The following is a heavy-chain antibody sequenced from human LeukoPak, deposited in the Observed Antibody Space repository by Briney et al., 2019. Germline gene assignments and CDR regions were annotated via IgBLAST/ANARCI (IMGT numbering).Heavy chain of an antibody. J-gene: IGHJ4*02. D-gene: IGHD5-18*01. CDR1: GYRFPSYW. Sequence: GESLKISCKASGYRFPSYWITWLRQMPGKGLEWMGGIDPIDSYTTYSPSFQGHVTISADKSIATVYLQWSSLKASDTAMHYCARARVDTAMADFDYWGQGTLVTVSS. V-gene: IGHV5-10-1*01. CDR3: ARARVDTAMADFDY. CDR2: IDPIDSYT.